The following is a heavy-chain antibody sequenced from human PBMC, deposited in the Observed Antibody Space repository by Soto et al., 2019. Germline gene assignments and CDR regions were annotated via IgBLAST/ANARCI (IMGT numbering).Heavy chain of an antibody. Sequence: PSCCPGLSCSASGFRFCSYAMDGVRQDPGKGLEWVSSISSSSSYIYYADSVKGRFTISRDNSKNTLYLQMNSLRAEDTAVYYCARVHSSGWSKLDYWGQGTLVNVSS. D-gene: IGHD6-19*01. J-gene: IGHJ4*02. CDR1: GFRFCSYA. V-gene: IGHV3-21*04. CDR3: ARVHSSGWSKLDY. CDR2: ISSSSSYI.